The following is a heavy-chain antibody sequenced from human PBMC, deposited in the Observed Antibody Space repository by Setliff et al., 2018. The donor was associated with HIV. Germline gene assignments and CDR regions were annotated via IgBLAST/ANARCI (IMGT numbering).Heavy chain of an antibody. CDR3: ARQITSVTPEMLVVNDAFDV. V-gene: IGHV4-59*01. D-gene: IGHD4-17*01. J-gene: IGHJ3*01. CDR2: IFDSENN. Sequence: SSETLSLTCSVSGDSITHYYWNWIRQPPGKGLEWIGNIFDSENNNYNPSLKSRVSMSVDTSKNQFSLRLTSVTAADTAVYYCARQITSVTPEMLVVNDAFDVWVQGKMVTVSS. CDR1: GDSITHYY.